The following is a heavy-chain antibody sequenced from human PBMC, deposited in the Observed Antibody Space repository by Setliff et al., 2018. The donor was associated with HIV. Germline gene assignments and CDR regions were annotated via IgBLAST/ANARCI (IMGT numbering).Heavy chain of an antibody. CDR1: GYSFTSYT. CDR2: INAGNGNT. CDR3: ATDKGTTLSSYYYYYMDV. V-gene: IGHV1-3*01. D-gene: IGHD4-4*01. J-gene: IGHJ6*03. Sequence: ASVKVSCKASGYSFTSYTIHWVRQAPGQRLEWMGWINAGNGNTKYSQKFRGRVTFTRDTSASTAYMELSGLGFEDTAVYYCATDKGTTLSSYYYYYMDVWGKGTTVTVS.